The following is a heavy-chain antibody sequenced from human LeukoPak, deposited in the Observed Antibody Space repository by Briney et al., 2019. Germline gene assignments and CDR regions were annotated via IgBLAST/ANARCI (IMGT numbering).Heavy chain of an antibody. J-gene: IGHJ4*02. Sequence: GGSLRLSCAASGLTFSGSAMDWVRQASGKGLEWIGRIRSQTNNYATTYAASVKGRFTISRDDSQNTAYLQMNSLKTEDTAVYYCSRHTDTSTYCGGDCSNYWGQGTLVTVSS. CDR3: SRHTDTSTYCGGDCSNY. V-gene: IGHV3-73*01. CDR1: GLTFSGSA. CDR2: IRSQTNNYAT. D-gene: IGHD2-21*02.